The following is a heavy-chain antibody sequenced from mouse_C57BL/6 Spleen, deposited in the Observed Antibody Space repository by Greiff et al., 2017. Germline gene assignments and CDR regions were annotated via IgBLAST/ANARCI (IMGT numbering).Heavy chain of an antibody. J-gene: IGHJ2*01. CDR2: INPNNGGT. V-gene: IGHV1-26*01. CDR1: GYTFTDYY. D-gene: IGHD1-1*01. CDR3: ARRITTVVVPYFDY. Sequence: VQLQQSGPELVKPGASVKISCKASGYTFTDYYMNWVKQSHGKSLEWIGDINPNNGGTSYNQKFKGKATLTVAKSSSPAYMELRSLTSEDSAVYYCARRITTVVVPYFDYWGQGTTLTVSS.